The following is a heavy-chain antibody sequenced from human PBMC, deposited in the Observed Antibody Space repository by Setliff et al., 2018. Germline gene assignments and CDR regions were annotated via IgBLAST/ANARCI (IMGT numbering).Heavy chain of an antibody. V-gene: IGHV1-46*01. D-gene: IGHD1-26*01. Sequence: ASVKVSCKASGYSFTRYYMYWVRQAPGQGLEWMGIINIGGGSTTYAQKFQGRVTMTRDTSTSIVYMELRVLRSEDTAVYYCARGVTGSHSGRLDSWGQGTLVTVSS. CDR3: ARGVTGSHSGRLDS. CDR2: INIGGGST. J-gene: IGHJ4*02. CDR1: GYSFTRYY.